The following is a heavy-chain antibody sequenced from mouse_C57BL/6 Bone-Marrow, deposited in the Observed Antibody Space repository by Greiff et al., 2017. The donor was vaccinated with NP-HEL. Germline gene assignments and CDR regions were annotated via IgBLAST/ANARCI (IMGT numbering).Heavy chain of an antibody. Sequence: EVKLVESGGGLVQPGGSMKLSCVASGFTFSNYWMNWVRQSPEKGLEWVAQIRLKSDNYATHYAESVKGRFTISRDDSKSSVYLQMNNLRAEDTGIYYCTGGYGSRAFAYWGQGTLVTVSA. D-gene: IGHD1-1*01. CDR2: IRLKSDNYAT. CDR1: GFTFSNYW. CDR3: TGGYGSRAFAY. V-gene: IGHV6-3*01. J-gene: IGHJ3*01.